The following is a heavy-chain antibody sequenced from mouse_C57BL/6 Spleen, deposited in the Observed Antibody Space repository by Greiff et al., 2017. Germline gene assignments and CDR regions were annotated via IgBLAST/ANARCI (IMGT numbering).Heavy chain of an antibody. D-gene: IGHD1-1*01. V-gene: IGHV5-6*01. CDR3: ARRYYYGSSYPLWYFDV. CDR1: GFTFSSYG. CDR2: ISSGGSYT. J-gene: IGHJ1*03. Sequence: EVQVVESGGDLVKPGGSLKLSCAASGFTFSSYGMSWVRQTPDKRLEWVATISSGGSYTYYPDSVKGRFTISRDNAKNTLYLQMSSLKSEDTAMYYCARRYYYGSSYPLWYFDVWGTGTTVTVSS.